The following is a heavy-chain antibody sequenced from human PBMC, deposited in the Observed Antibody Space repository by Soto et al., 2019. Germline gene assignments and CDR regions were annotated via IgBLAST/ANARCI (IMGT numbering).Heavy chain of an antibody. CDR2: TFWDDEK. J-gene: IGHJ4*02. Sequence: QITLKESGPTLVKPTQTLTLTCTFSGFSLISDRVAVGWIRQPPGKALEWLALTFWDDEKRYSPSLTSTLTITXDXSRNQVILTMTNMHPVDTATYYCARRRYNNAYYFDSWGQGILVTVSS. D-gene: IGHD1-1*01. V-gene: IGHV2-5*02. CDR3: ARRRYNNAYYFDS. CDR1: GFSLISDRVA.